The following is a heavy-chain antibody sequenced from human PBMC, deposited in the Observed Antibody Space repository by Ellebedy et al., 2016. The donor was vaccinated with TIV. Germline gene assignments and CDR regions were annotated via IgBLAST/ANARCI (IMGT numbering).Heavy chain of an antibody. CDR2: IYYSGST. D-gene: IGHD2-2*01. Sequence: SETLSLXXTVSGGSISSSSYYWGWIRQPPGKGLEWIGSIYYSGSTYYNPSLKSRVTISVDTSKNQFSLKLSSVTAADTAVYYCARDGLGYCSSTSCYEMDFWGQGTLVTVSS. CDR3: ARDGLGYCSSTSCYEMDF. V-gene: IGHV4-39*07. J-gene: IGHJ4*02. CDR1: GGSISSSSYY.